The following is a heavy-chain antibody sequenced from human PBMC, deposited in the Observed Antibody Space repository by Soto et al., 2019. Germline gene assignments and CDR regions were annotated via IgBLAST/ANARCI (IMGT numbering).Heavy chain of an antibody. CDR1: GFTFSSYG. CDR2: ISYDGSNK. J-gene: IGHJ4*02. V-gene: IGHV3-30*18. Sequence: GGSLRLSCAASGFTFSSYGMHWVRQAPGKGLEWVAVISYDGSNKYYADSVKGRFTISRDNSKNTLYLQMNSLRAEDTAVYYCAKDPVYDSSGHYPYYFDYWGQGTLVTVSS. CDR3: AKDPVYDSSGHYPYYFDY. D-gene: IGHD3-22*01.